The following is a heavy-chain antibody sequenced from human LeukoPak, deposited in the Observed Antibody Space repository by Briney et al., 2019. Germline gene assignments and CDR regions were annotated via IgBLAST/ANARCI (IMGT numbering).Heavy chain of an antibody. CDR1: GFTFSSYS. CDR2: ISSSSSYI. Sequence: PGGSLRLSCAASGFTFSSYSMNSVRQAPGKGLEWVSSISSSSSYIYYADSVKGRFTISRDNAKNSLYLQMNSLSAEDTAVYYCACPPIAVAEGLWGQGTLVTVSS. CDR3: ACPPIAVAEGL. V-gene: IGHV3-21*01. J-gene: IGHJ4*02. D-gene: IGHD6-19*01.